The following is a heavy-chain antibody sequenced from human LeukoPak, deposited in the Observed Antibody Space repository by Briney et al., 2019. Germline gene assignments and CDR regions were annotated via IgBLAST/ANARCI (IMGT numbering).Heavy chain of an antibody. CDR1: GGTFSSYA. D-gene: IGHD6-19*01. J-gene: IGHJ4*02. Sequence: ASVKVSCKASGGTFSSYAISWVRQAPGQGLEWMGWISENKGNTNHAQRFQGRVTMTTDTSTSTAYMELRSLRSDDTAVYYCARGIAVTREFDQWGQGTLVIVSS. CDR2: ISENKGNT. CDR3: ARGIAVTREFDQ. V-gene: IGHV1-18*01.